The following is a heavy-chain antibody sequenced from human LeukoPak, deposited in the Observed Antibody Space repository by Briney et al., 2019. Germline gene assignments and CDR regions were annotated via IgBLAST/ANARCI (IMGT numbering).Heavy chain of an antibody. CDR1: GGTFSSYA. V-gene: IGHV1-69*06. D-gene: IGHD2-2*01. CDR3: ASATTSSSLPSIGY. Sequence: GASVKVSCKASGGTFSSYAISWVRQAPGQGLEWMGGIIPIFGTANYAQKFQGRVTITADKSTSTAYMELSSLRSEDTAVYYCASATTSSSLPSIGYWGQGTLVTVSS. J-gene: IGHJ4*02. CDR2: IIPIFGTA.